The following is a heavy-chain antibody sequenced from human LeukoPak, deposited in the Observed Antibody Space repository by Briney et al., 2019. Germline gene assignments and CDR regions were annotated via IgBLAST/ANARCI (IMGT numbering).Heavy chain of an antibody. Sequence: GGSLRLSCAASGFTFSSYGMHWVRQAPGKGLEWVTFIQYDGSNKYYADSVKGRFTISRDNSKNTLYLQMNSLRAEDTAVYYCAKQSSGWFYYFDYWGQGTLVTVSS. V-gene: IGHV3-30*02. J-gene: IGHJ4*02. D-gene: IGHD6-19*01. CDR3: AKQSSGWFYYFDY. CDR2: IQYDGSNK. CDR1: GFTFSSYG.